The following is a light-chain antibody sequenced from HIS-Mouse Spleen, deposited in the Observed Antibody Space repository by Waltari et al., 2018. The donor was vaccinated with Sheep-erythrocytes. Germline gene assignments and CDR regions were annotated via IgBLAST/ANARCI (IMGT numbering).Light chain of an antibody. CDR2: LNSDGSH. CDR1: SGHSSYA. Sequence: QLVLTQSPSASASLGASVKLTCTLSSGHSSYAIAWHQQQPEKGPRYLMKLNSDGSHSKGDGIPDRFSGSSSEAERYLTISSLQSEDEADYYCQTWGTGVGVFGTGTKVTVL. V-gene: IGLV4-69*01. CDR3: QTWGTGVGV. J-gene: IGLJ1*01.